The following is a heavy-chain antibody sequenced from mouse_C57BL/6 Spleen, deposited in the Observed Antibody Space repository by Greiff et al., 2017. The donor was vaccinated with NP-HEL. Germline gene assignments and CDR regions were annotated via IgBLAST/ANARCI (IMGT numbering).Heavy chain of an antibody. CDR3: ARLYYGGNYAMDY. CDR2: IDPSDSET. D-gene: IGHD1-1*01. J-gene: IGHJ4*01. CDR1: GYTFTSYW. V-gene: IGHV1-52*01. Sequence: QVQLQQPGAELVRPGSSVKLSCKASGYTFTSYWMHWVKQRPIQGLEWIGNIDPSDSETHYNQKFKDKATLTVDKSSSTAYMQLSSLTSEDSAVYYCARLYYGGNYAMDYWGQGTSVTVSS.